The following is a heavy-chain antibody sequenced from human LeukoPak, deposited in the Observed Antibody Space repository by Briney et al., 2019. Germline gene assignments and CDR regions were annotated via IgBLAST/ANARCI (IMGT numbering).Heavy chain of an antibody. CDR1: GGSISSGGYY. CDR2: IYYSGST. J-gene: IGHJ4*02. CDR3: ARDGYSYGLPLDY. V-gene: IGHV4-31*03. D-gene: IGHD5-18*01. Sequence: PSETLSLTCTVSGGSISSGGYYWSWIRQHPGKGLEWIGYIYYSGSTYYNPSLKSRVTISVDTSKNQFSLKLSSVTAADTAVYYCARDGYSYGLPLDYWGQGTLVTVSS.